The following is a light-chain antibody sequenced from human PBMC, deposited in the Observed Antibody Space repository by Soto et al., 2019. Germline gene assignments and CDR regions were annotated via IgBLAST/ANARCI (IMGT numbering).Light chain of an antibody. J-gene: IGKJ3*01. Sequence: DIVMTQSPATLSVSPGERATLSCRASQTISSNLAWYQQKPGQTPRLLIYGASTRAAGIPARFSGSGSGTDFTLTISSLPSEDFAVYYCQQYNNWPPVTFGPGTKVYIK. CDR3: QQYNNWPPVT. CDR2: GAS. V-gene: IGKV3-15*01. CDR1: QTISSN.